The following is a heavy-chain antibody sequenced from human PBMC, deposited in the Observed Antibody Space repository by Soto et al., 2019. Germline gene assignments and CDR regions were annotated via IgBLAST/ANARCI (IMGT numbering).Heavy chain of an antibody. CDR3: ARDTPRSSGFDY. J-gene: IGHJ4*02. CDR2: IWYDGSNK. D-gene: IGHD3-22*01. CDR1: GFTFSSYD. V-gene: IGHV3-33*01. Sequence: GGSLRLSCAASGFTFSSYDMHWVRQAPGKGLEWVAIIWYDGSNKYYADSVKGRFTISRDNSKNTLYLQMNSLRVEDTAVYYCARDTPRSSGFDYWGLGILVTVSS.